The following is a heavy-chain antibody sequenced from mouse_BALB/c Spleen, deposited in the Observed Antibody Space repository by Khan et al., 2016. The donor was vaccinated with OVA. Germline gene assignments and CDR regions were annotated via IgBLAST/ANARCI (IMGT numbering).Heavy chain of an antibody. J-gene: IGHJ3*01. Sequence: QVQLKQSGAELVRPGTSVKVSCKASGYAFSNYLIEWLKQRPGQGLEWIGVINPGSGGTKYNEKFKDKATLTADTSSSTAYMQLSSLTSDDSAVYCCSRSGYGFGAYWGPGTLVTVSA. CDR1: GYAFSNYL. V-gene: IGHV1-54*01. D-gene: IGHD3-2*02. CDR2: INPGSGGT. CDR3: SRSGYGFGAY.